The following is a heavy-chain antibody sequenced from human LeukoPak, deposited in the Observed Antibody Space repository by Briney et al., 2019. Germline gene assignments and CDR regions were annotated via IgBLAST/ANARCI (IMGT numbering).Heavy chain of an antibody. CDR3: AKAGRVRGVMNWFDP. V-gene: IGHV3-23*01. CDR1: GFTFSDYY. D-gene: IGHD3-10*01. CDR2: ISGSGGST. J-gene: IGHJ5*02. Sequence: PGGSLRLSCAASGFTFSDYYMSWVRQAPGKGLEWVSAISGSGGSTYYADSVKGRFTISRDNSKNTLYLQMNSLRAEDTAVYYCAKAGRVRGVMNWFDPWGQGTLVTVSS.